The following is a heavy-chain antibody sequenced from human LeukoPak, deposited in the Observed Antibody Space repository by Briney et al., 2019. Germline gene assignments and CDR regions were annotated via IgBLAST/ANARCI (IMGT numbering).Heavy chain of an antibody. Sequence: SGGSLRLSCVVSGITFNRAGMHWVRQAPGKGLEWVAFIRYDGSNEYYADSVKGRFTISRDNSRNTLYLQMNSLRAEDTAVYYCAKDFPSDYDILTGYPLGAFDIWGQGTMVTVSS. V-gene: IGHV3-30*02. CDR1: GITFNRAG. J-gene: IGHJ3*02. CDR2: IRYDGSNE. D-gene: IGHD3-9*01. CDR3: AKDFPSDYDILTGYPLGAFDI.